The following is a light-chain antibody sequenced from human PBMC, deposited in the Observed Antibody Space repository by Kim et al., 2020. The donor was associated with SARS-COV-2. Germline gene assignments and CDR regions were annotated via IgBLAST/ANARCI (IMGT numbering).Light chain of an antibody. Sequence: AYTGHRVTITCRASQGISTYLAWYQQKPGKAPKLLIYAASTLQSGVPSRFSGSGSGTDFTLTISCLQSKDFATYYCQQYYSSPPTFGQGTKVDIK. CDR1: QGISTY. V-gene: IGKV1-8*01. J-gene: IGKJ1*01. CDR3: QQYYSSPPT. CDR2: AAS.